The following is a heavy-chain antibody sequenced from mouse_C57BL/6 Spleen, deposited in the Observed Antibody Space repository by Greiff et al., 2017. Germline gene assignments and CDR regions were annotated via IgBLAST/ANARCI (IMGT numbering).Heavy chain of an antibody. CDR2: ISSGGSYT. J-gene: IGHJ4*01. V-gene: IGHV5-6*01. Sequence: EVQLVESGGDLVKPGGSLKLSCAASGFTFSSYGMSWVRQTPDKRLEWVATISSGGSYTYYPDSVKGRLTISRDNAKNTLYLQMSSLKSEDTAMYYCARRGGYPYDYAMDYWGQGTSVTVAS. CDR1: GFTFSSYG. D-gene: IGHD2-2*01. CDR3: ARRGGYPYDYAMDY.